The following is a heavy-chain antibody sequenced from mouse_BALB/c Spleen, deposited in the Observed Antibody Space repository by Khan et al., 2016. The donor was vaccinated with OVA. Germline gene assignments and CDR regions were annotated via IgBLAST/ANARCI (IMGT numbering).Heavy chain of an antibody. D-gene: IGHD1-1*01. Sequence: EVELVESGGGLVRPGGSLKLSCAASGFSFSSYSMSWVRQTPEKRLEWVATISTGGSYTYYPDSVKGRFTISRDNAKNTLYLQMSSLKSEDTAMYYSTRHRGYYGSNPYFDYWGPGTTLTVSS. J-gene: IGHJ2*01. V-gene: IGHV5-6-4*01. CDR1: GFSFSSYS. CDR3: TRHRGYYGSNPYFDY. CDR2: ISTGGSYT.